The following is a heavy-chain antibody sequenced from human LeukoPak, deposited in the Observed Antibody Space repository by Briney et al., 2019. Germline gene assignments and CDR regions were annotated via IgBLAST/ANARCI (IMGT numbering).Heavy chain of an antibody. CDR2: IKANSGDT. D-gene: IGHD3-3*01. V-gene: IGHV1-2*02. Sequence: ASVKVSCKASGYTFTDYYIHWVRQAPGQGPEWMGWIKANSGDTNYAQKFQSRVTLTRDTSINTAYMEVNRLRSDDTAVYCCGRVTIFSPSHYYGMDVWGQGTAVTVSS. J-gene: IGHJ6*02. CDR1: GYTFTDYY. CDR3: GRVTIFSPSHYYGMDV.